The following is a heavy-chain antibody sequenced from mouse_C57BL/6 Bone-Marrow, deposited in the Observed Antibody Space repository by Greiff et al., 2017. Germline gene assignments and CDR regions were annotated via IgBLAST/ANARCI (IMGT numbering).Heavy chain of an antibody. V-gene: IGHV1-81*01. D-gene: IGHD1-2*01. CDR2: IYPRSGNT. Sequence: QVQLQQSGAELARPGASVKLSCKASGYTFTSYGISWVKQRTGQGLEWIGEIYPRSGNTYYNEKFKGKATLTADKSSSTAYMELRSLTSEDSAVYFCAREEGITTAYFDVWGTGTTVTVSS. CDR3: AREEGITTAYFDV. CDR1: GYTFTSYG. J-gene: IGHJ1*03.